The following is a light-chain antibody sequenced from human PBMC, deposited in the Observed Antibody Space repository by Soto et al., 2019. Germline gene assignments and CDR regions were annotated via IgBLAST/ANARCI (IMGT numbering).Light chain of an antibody. CDR1: QSVSSSY. Sequence: EIVLTQSPGTLSLSPGERATLSCRASQSVSSSYLAWYQQKPGQAPRLLIYGASSRATGIPDRFSGSGSGTDFTLAISRLEPEDFAVYYCQQYGSSSITFFQGTRLEIK. J-gene: IGKJ5*01. CDR3: QQYGSSSIT. CDR2: GAS. V-gene: IGKV3-20*01.